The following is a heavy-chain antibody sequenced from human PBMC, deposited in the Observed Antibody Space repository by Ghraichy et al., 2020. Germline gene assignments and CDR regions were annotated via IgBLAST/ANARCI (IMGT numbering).Heavy chain of an antibody. Sequence: GGSLRLSCAASGFSFSDSGMHWVRQAPGKGLEWVAQISSDGNYANYAYSVKGRFSISRDNTRNMLFLQMNSLRPEDTALYYCAKRDSPFSHAFRLWGQGTKVTVSS. D-gene: IGHD2-21*02. CDR1: GFSFSDSG. CDR3: AKRDSPFSHAFRL. V-gene: IGHV3-30*18. CDR2: ISSDGNYA. J-gene: IGHJ3*01.